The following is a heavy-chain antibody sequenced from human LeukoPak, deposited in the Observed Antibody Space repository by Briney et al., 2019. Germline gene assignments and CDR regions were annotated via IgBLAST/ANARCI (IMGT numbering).Heavy chain of an antibody. Sequence: KPSETLSLTCTVSDDSITMYYWTWIRQPPGKGLEWIGYVDHTGSTKFNPSLNGRVSISRDTSNNFFSLRLRSVTAADTAVYFCARGRASSSTWYSTYYYFFYMDFWGKGTTVTVSS. CDR1: DDSITMYY. CDR3: ARGRASSSTWYSTYYYFFYMDF. D-gene: IGHD4-11*01. V-gene: IGHV4-59*01. CDR2: VDHTGST. J-gene: IGHJ6*03.